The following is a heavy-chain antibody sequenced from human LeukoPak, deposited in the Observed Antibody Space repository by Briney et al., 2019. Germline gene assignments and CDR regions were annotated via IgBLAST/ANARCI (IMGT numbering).Heavy chain of an antibody. CDR2: IGPNTGET. CDR3: TRHTSPTFDY. D-gene: IGHD2-2*01. V-gene: IGHV1-8*03. CDR1: GYTFTSYD. J-gene: IGHJ4*02. Sequence: GASVKVSCKASGYTFTSYDINWVRQATGQAPEWMGWIGPNTGETGYAQKFQGRVTITRDTSISTAYMELSSLRSEDTAVYYCTRHTSPTFDYWGQGTLVTVSS.